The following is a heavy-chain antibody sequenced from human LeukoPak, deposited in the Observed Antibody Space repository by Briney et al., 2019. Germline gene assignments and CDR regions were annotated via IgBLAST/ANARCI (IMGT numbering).Heavy chain of an antibody. J-gene: IGHJ4*02. D-gene: IGHD5-18*01. CDR1: GFTFSSYA. CDR2: ISSNGGST. V-gene: IGHV3-64*01. Sequence: QPGGSLRLSCAASGFTFSSYAMHWVRHAPGKGLEYVSAISSNGGSTYYANSVKGRFTISRDNSKNTLYLQMGSLRAEDMAVYYCARGYSYGFFDYWGQGTLVTVSS. CDR3: ARGYSYGFFDY.